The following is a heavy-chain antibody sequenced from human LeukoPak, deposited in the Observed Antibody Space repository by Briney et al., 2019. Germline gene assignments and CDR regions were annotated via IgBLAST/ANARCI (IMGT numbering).Heavy chain of an antibody. CDR2: ISSNGGST. D-gene: IGHD6-19*01. CDR1: GFTFSSYA. Sequence: GGSLRLSCAASGFTFSSYAMHWVRQAPGKGLEYVSAISSNGGSTYYANSVKGRFTISRGNSKNTLYLQMGSLRAEDMAVYYCARDVRYSSGWYGRDFYYYYYMDVWGKGTTVTVSS. CDR3: ARDVRYSSGWYGRDFYYYYYMDV. V-gene: IGHV3-64*01. J-gene: IGHJ6*03.